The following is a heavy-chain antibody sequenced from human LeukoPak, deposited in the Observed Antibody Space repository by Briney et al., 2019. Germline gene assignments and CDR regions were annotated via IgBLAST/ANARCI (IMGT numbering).Heavy chain of an antibody. V-gene: IGHV3-23*01. D-gene: IGHD6-19*01. CDR1: GFTFSSYA. Sequence: SGGSLRLSCAASGFTFSSYAMSWVRQAPGRGLEWVSAISGSGGSTYYADSVKGRFTIPRDNSKNTLYLQMNSLRAEGTAVYYCAKDPHPSIAVAGVFDYWGQGTLVTVSS. J-gene: IGHJ4*02. CDR3: AKDPHPSIAVAGVFDY. CDR2: ISGSGGST.